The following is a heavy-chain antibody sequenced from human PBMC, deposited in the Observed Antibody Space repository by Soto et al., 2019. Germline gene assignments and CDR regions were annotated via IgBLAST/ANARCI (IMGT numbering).Heavy chain of an antibody. D-gene: IGHD5-12*01. Sequence: PSWRVDSGGSGCTVSELFVHGVRQAPEKGLEWMGWINPDSGGTNYQQKLQGRVTMTRDTSISTAYMELSSLRSDDTAVYYCTRKVATFNFDLWGQGTLVPGSS. CDR3: TRKVATFNFDL. CDR2: INPDSGGT. CDR1: GCTVSELF. V-gene: IGHV1-2*02. J-gene: IGHJ4*02.